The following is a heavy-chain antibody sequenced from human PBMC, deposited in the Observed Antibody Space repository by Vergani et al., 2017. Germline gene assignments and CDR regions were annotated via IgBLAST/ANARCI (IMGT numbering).Heavy chain of an antibody. CDR3: ARAAGYSSGWYGLGY. CDR2: IYHSGST. J-gene: IGHJ4*02. CDR1: GGSISSSNW. D-gene: IGHD6-19*01. V-gene: IGHV4-4*02. Sequence: QVQLQESGPGLVKPSGTLSLTCAVSGGSISSSNWWSWVRQPPGKGLEWIGEIYHSGSTNYNPSLKSRVTISVDKSKNQLSLQLSSVTAADTAVYYCARAAGYSSGWYGLGYWGQGTLVTVSS.